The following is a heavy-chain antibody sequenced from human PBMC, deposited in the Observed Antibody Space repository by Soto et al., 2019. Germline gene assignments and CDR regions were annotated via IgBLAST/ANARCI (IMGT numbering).Heavy chain of an antibody. Sequence: QVQLVQSGAEVKKPGSSVKVSSKASGGTFSSYTISWVRQAPGQGLEWMGRIIPILGIANYAQKFQGRVTITADKSTSTAYMELSSLRSEDTAVYYCARGVGARENGNFDYWGQGTLVTVSS. CDR2: IIPILGIA. J-gene: IGHJ4*02. CDR3: ARGVGARENGNFDY. V-gene: IGHV1-69*02. CDR1: GGTFSSYT. D-gene: IGHD1-26*01.